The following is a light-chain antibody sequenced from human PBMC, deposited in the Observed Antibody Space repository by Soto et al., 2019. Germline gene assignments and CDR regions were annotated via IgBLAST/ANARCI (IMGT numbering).Light chain of an antibody. CDR1: SGYSDYK. J-gene: IGLJ1*01. CDR2: GGTGGIVG. CDR3: GADHGSGSSFVYV. Sequence: QSVLTQPPSASASLGASVTLTCTLSSGYSDYKVDWYQQRPGKGPRFVMRGGTGGIVGSKGDGIPDRFSVLGSGLNRYLTIKNIQEEDESDYHCGADHGSGSSFVYVFGTGTKVTV. V-gene: IGLV9-49*01.